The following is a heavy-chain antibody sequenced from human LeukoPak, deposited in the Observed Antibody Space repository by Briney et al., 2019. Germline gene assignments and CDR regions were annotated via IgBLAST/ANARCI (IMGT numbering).Heavy chain of an antibody. J-gene: IGHJ4*02. Sequence: PGGSLTLTCVASGFPFSSYRMTWLRQAPGKGLEWVANIKQDGSKKSYVDSVKGRFTISRDNAKNSLYLQMNSLRAEDTAIYYCTRVGYIDEGIDYWGQGTLVTVSS. CDR2: IKQDGSKK. CDR1: GFPFSSYR. CDR3: TRVGYIDEGIDY. D-gene: IGHD5-24*01. V-gene: IGHV3-7*04.